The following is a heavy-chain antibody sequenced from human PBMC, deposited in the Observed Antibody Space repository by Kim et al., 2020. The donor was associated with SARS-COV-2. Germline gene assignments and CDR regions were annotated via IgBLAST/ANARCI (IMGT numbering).Heavy chain of an antibody. CDR2: INAGNGNT. D-gene: IGHD3-22*01. Sequence: ASVKVSCKASGYTFTSYAMHWVRQAPGQRLEWMGWINAGNGNTKYSQKFQGRVTITRDTSASTAYMELSSLRSEDTAVYYCASEGGLIVRYHWADYYGMDVWGQGTTVTVSS. CDR1: GYTFTSYA. V-gene: IGHV1-3*01. J-gene: IGHJ6*02. CDR3: ASEGGLIVRYHWADYYGMDV.